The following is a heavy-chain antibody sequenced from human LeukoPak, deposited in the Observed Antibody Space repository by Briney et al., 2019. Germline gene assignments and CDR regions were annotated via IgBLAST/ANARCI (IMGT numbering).Heavy chain of an antibody. CDR2: IIPIFGTA. J-gene: IGHJ6*02. V-gene: IGHV1-69*13. Sequence: SVKVSCKASGGTFSSYAISWVRQAPGQGLEWMGGIIPIFGTANYAQKFQGRVTITADESTSTAYMELSSLRSEDTAVYYCARDIVVVVAAGGYYYGMDVWGQGTTVTVSS. D-gene: IGHD2-15*01. CDR3: ARDIVVVVAAGGYYYGMDV. CDR1: GGTFSSYA.